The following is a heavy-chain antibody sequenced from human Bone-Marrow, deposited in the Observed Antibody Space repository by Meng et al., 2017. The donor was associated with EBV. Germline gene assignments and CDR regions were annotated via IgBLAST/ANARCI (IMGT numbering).Heavy chain of an antibody. CDR2: ISGSGGST. CDR1: GFTFSSYA. V-gene: IGHV3-23*04. J-gene: IGHJ5*02. Sequence: ELQRVESGGGLVQPGGSFRLACADSGFTFSSYAMSWVRQASGKGLEWVSAISGSGGSTYYADSVKGRFTISRDNSKNTLYLQMNSLRAEDTALYYCANTLPQDPPPWGQGTLVTVSS. CDR3: ANTLPQDPPP. D-gene: IGHD3-10*01.